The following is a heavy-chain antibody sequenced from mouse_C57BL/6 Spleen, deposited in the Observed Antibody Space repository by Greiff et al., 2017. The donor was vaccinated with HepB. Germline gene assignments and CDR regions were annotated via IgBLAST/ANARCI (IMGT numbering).Heavy chain of an antibody. CDR2: IDPSDSYT. Sequence: VQLQQPGAELVRPGTSVKLSCKASGYTFTSYWMHWVKQRPGQGLEWIGVIDPSDSYTNYNQKFKGKATLTVDTSSSTAYMQLSSLTSEDSAVYYCARSEGNPAWFAYWGQGTLVTVSA. CDR3: ARSEGNPAWFAY. J-gene: IGHJ3*01. V-gene: IGHV1-59*01. D-gene: IGHD2-1*01. CDR1: GYTFTSYW.